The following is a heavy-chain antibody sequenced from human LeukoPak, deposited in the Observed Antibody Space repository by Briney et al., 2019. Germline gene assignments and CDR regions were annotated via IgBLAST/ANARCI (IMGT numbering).Heavy chain of an antibody. Sequence: PGGSLRLSCAASGFTVSSNCMSWVRQAPGKGLEWVSVIYSGDSTYYADSVKGRFTNSGDNSKNTLYLQMNSLRAEDTAVYFCARSICGACAFDCWGQGTLVTVSS. CDR3: ARSICGACAFDC. J-gene: IGHJ4*02. D-gene: IGHD2-21*01. V-gene: IGHV3-53*01. CDR2: IYSGDST. CDR1: GFTVSSNC.